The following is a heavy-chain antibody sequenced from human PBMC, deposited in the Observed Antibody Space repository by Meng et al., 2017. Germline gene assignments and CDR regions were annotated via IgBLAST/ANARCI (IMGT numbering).Heavy chain of an antibody. J-gene: IGHJ3*02. D-gene: IGHD3-9*01. CDR1: GYTFTGYH. CDR3: ARGLRYFDWLSSDAFDI. V-gene: IGHV1-2*02. Sequence: ASVKVSCKASGYTFTGYHMHWVRQAPGQGLEWMGWINPNSGGTNYAQKFQGRVTMTRDTSISTAYMELSRLRSDDTAVYYCARGLRYFDWLSSDAFDIWGQGTMVTVSS. CDR2: INPNSGGT.